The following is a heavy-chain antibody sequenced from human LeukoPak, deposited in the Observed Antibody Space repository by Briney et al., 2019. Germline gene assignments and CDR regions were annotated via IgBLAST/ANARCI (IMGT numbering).Heavy chain of an antibody. J-gene: IGHJ3*02. CDR1: GGSFSGYY. V-gene: IGHV4-34*01. CDR3: ARGYHSSLTGYLDAFDI. Sequence: PSETLSLTCGVYGGSFSGYYWSWIRQPPGKGLEWIGEINHSGSTNYNPSLKSRVTTSVDTSKNEFSLKLSSVAAADTAVYYCARGYHSSLTGYLDAFDIWGQGTMVTVSS. CDR2: INHSGST. D-gene: IGHD3-9*01.